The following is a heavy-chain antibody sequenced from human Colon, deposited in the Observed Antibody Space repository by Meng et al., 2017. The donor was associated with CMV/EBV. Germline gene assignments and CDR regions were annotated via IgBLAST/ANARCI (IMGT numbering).Heavy chain of an antibody. CDR3: ARGSQSQRLLDY. J-gene: IGHJ4*02. CDR2: MNSNEGHT. CDR1: GYAFVDYY. Sequence: ASVKVSCKTSGYAFVDYYIHWVRQAPGQRLEWMGWMNSNEGHTVYTPHLRGSVSMTRDTSSNTAYMELTSLKSDDTAVYFCARGSQSQRLLDYWGQGTLVTVSS. D-gene: IGHD6-25*01. V-gene: IGHV1-2*02.